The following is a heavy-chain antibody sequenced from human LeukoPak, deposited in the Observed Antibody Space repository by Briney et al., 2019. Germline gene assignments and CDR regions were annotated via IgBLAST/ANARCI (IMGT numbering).Heavy chain of an antibody. V-gene: IGHV3-30-3*01. CDR3: ARDLCGSTSCYRDYFDY. CDR2: ISYDGSNK. D-gene: IGHD2-2*01. CDR1: GFTFSSYA. Sequence: PGGSLRLSCAASGFTFSSYAMHWVRQAPGKGLEWVAVISYDGSNKYYADSVKGRFTISRDNSQNTLYLQMNSLRAEDTAVYYCARDLCGSTSCYRDYFDYWGQGTLVTVSS. J-gene: IGHJ4*02.